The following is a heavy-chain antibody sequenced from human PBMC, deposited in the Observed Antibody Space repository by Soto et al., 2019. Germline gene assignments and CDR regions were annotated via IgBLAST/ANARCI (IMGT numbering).Heavy chain of an antibody. D-gene: IGHD2-15*01. V-gene: IGHV1-24*01. CDR3: AAGVVPYGMDV. Sequence: ASVKVSCKVPGYTLTELSMHCVRQPPGKGLEWMGGFDPEDAETIYARRFQGRVTMTEDTSADTAYMELSSLRSEDTAVYYCAAGVVPYGMDVWGQGTTVTVSS. CDR1: GYTLTELS. CDR2: FDPEDAET. J-gene: IGHJ6*02.